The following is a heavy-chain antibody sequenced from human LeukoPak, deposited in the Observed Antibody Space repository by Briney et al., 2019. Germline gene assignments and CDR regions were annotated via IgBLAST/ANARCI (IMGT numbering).Heavy chain of an antibody. D-gene: IGHD6-6*01. CDR3: AHISSFDAFDI. V-gene: IGHV1-8*03. CDR1: GYTLTELS. CDR2: MNPNSGNT. J-gene: IGHJ3*02. Sequence: ASVKVSCKVSGYTLTELSMHWVRQAPGKGLEWMGWMNPNSGNTGYAQKFQGRVTITRNTSISTAYMELSSLRSEDTAVYYCAHISSFDAFDIWGQGTMVTVSS.